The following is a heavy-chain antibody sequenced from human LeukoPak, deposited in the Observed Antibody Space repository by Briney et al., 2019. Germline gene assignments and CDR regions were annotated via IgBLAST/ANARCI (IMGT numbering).Heavy chain of an antibody. CDR3: ARSRIAAAGTGAFDI. D-gene: IGHD6-13*01. J-gene: IGHJ3*02. CDR2: ISYDGSNK. CDR1: GFTFSSYA. V-gene: IGHV3-30*04. Sequence: SGGSLRLSCAASGFTFSSYAMHWVRQAPGKGLEWVAVISYDGSNKYYADSVKGRFTISRDNSKNTLYLQMNSLRAEDTAVYYCARSRIAAAGTGAFDIWGQGTMVTVSS.